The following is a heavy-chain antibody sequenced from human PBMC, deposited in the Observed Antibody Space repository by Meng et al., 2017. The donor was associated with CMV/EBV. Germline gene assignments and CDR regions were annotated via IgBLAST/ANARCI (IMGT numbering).Heavy chain of an antibody. V-gene: IGHV4-31*03. CDR2: GFYDGTS. J-gene: IGHJ5*02. CDR3: ARQAPDNWFDT. CDR1: SGPMSSGSYC. Sequence: QVQLQESGPGLVKPSQTLSLTCSVSSGPMSSGSYCWSWIRQRPEKGLEWIGSGFYDGTSQFNPSLRSRITMLVDTSKNQLSMNLNSVTAADTAIYYCARQAPDNWFDTWGQGVLVTVSS.